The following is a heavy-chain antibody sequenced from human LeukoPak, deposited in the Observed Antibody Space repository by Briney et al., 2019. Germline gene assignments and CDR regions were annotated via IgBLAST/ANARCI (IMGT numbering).Heavy chain of an antibody. CDR2: INHSGST. J-gene: IGHJ5*02. D-gene: IGHD1-26*01. CDR3: ARGGWELPEGYLDP. V-gene: IGHV4-34*01. Sequence: PSETLSLTCAVYGGSFSNYYWSWIRQSPGKGLEWIGEINHSGSTNYNPSLKSRVIISIDTSKNQFSLKLTSVTAADTSVYYCARGGWELPEGYLDPWGQGTLVTVAS. CDR1: GGSFSNYY.